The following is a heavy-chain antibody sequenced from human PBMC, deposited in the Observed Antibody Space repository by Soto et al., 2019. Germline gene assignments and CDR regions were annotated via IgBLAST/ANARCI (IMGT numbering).Heavy chain of an antibody. CDR2: ISYDGSNK. CDR3: ARGRYYDSSGYLPAFDI. V-gene: IGHV3-30-3*01. J-gene: IGHJ3*02. CDR1: GFTFSSYA. D-gene: IGHD3-22*01. Sequence: QVQLVESGGGVVQPGRSLRLSCAASGFTFSSYAMHWVRQAPGKGLEWVAVISYDGSNKYYADSVKGRFTISRDNSKNTLYLQMNSLRAEDTAVYYCARGRYYDSSGYLPAFDIWGQVTMVTVSS.